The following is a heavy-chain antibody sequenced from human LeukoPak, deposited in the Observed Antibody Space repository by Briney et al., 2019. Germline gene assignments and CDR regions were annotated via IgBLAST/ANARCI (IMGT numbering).Heavy chain of an antibody. Sequence: SETLSLTCTVSGGSISSSSYYWGWIRQPPGKGLEWIGSIYYSGSTYYNPSLKSRVTISVDTSKNQFSLRLSSVTASDTAVYYCARYNRSAFTHDFWGQGTLVTVSS. V-gene: IGHV4-39*07. J-gene: IGHJ4*02. CDR1: GGSISSSSYY. D-gene: IGHD3-16*01. CDR3: ARYNRSAFTHDF. CDR2: IYYSGST.